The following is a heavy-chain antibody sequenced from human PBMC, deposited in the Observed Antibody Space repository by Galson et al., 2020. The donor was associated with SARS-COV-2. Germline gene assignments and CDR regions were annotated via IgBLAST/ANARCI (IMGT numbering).Heavy chain of an antibody. J-gene: IGHJ6*01. CDR1: EFTFRNSW. D-gene: IGHD3-10*01. CDR3: EREYVEEVRRLTGYYYYYYGMEV. V-gene: IGHV3-74*01. Sequence: GRSLRLSCAASEFTFRNSWMHWVRQVPGKGLVCVSRINSDVSITTYADSMKGRFTLSRDNAKNTLYLQMNSLRAEDTAVYYCEREYVEEVRRLTGYYYYYYGMEVWGHGTTVTVSS. CDR2: INSDVSIT.